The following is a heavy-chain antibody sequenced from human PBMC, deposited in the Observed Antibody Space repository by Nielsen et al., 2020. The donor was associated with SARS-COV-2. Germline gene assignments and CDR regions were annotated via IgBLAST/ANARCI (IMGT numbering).Heavy chain of an antibody. CDR3: AKDGKDGDYGAFDY. J-gene: IGHJ4*02. Sequence: GGSLRLSCAASGLTFSSYGMHWVRQAPGKGLEWVAFIRYDGSNKYYADSVKGRFTISRDNSKNTLYLQMNSLRAEDTAVYYCAKDGKDGDYGAFDYWGQGTLVTVSS. V-gene: IGHV3-30*02. D-gene: IGHD4-17*01. CDR1: GLTFSSYG. CDR2: IRYDGSNK.